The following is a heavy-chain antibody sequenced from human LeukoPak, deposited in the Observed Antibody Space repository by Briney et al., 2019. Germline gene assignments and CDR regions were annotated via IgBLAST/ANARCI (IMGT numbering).Heavy chain of an antibody. J-gene: IGHJ4*02. D-gene: IGHD1-20*01. CDR3: ARPVLKGYDNCGY. Sequence: GASVKVSCKASGYTFTGYYMHWVRQAPGQGLEWMGRINPNSGGTNYAQKFQGRVTMTRDTSISTAYMELSRLRSDDTAVYYCARPVLKGYDNCGYWGQGTLVTVSP. CDR1: GYTFTGYY. V-gene: IGHV1-2*06. CDR2: INPNSGGT.